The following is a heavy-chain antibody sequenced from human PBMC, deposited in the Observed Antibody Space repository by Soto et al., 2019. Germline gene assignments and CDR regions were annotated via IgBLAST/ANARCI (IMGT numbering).Heavy chain of an antibody. D-gene: IGHD1-1*01. CDR2: ISAFNGNT. J-gene: IGHJ6*02. CDR1: GYTFTSYG. V-gene: IGHV1-8*02. CDR3: ARGIIGQLERLAASNYYGMDV. Sequence: ASVKVSCKASGYTFTSYGISWVRLAPGQGLEWMGWISAFNGNTGYAQKFQGRVTMTRNTSISTAYMELSSLRSEDTAVYYCARGIIGQLERLAASNYYGMDVWGQGTTVTVSS.